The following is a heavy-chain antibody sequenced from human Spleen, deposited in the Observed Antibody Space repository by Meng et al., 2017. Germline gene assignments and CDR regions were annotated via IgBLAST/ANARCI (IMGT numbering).Heavy chain of an antibody. CDR1: GDSVSSGSYY. CDR3: ARDGDIAAAGTAWFDP. V-gene: IGHV4-39*07. D-gene: IGHD6-13*01. J-gene: IGHJ5*02. CDR2: IYYSGST. Sequence: SETLSLTCTVAGDSVSSGSYYWSWIRQPPGKGLEWIGSIYYSGSTYYNPSLKSRVTISVDTSKNQFSLKLSSVTAADTAVYYCARDGDIAAAGTAWFDPWGQGTLVTVSS.